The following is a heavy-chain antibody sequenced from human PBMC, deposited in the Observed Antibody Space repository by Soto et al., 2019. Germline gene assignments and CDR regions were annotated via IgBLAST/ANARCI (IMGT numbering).Heavy chain of an antibody. CDR2: FDPEDGET. CDR1: GYTLTELS. CDR3: ATMGRYDFWSGYPPAFDY. D-gene: IGHD3-3*01. V-gene: IGHV1-24*01. Sequence: GASVKVSCKVSGYTLTELSMHWVRQAPGKGLEWMGGFDPEDGETIYAQKFQGRVTMTEETSTDTAYMELSSLRSEDTAVYYCATMGRYDFWSGYPPAFDYWG. J-gene: IGHJ4*01.